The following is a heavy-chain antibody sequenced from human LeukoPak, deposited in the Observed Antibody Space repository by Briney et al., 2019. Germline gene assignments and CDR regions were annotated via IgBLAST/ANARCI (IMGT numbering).Heavy chain of an antibody. CDR1: GYTFTSYY. D-gene: IGHD6-19*01. CDR2: INPSGGST. Sequence: ASVKVSCKASGYTFTSYYMHWVRQAPGQGLEWMGIINPSGGSTSYAQKFQGRVTMTRDMSTSTVYMELRSLRSDDTAVYYCARDPTNTSGRYAYFDYWGQGALVTVSS. J-gene: IGHJ4*02. V-gene: IGHV1-46*01. CDR3: ARDPTNTSGRYAYFDY.